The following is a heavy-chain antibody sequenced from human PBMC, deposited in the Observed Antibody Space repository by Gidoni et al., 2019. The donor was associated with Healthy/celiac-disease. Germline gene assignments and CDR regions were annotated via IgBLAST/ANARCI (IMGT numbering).Heavy chain of an antibody. CDR1: GGSISSSNW. J-gene: IGHJ4*02. Sequence: QVQLQESGPGLVKPSGTLSLTCAVSGGSISSSNWWSWVRQPPGKGLEWIGEIYHSGSTNYNPSLKSRVTISVDKSKNQFSLKRSSVTAADTAVYYCARAEVQLWSIVGATALDYWGQGTLVTVSS. CDR2: IYHSGST. V-gene: IGHV4-4*02. CDR3: ARAEVQLWSIVGATALDY. D-gene: IGHD1-26*01.